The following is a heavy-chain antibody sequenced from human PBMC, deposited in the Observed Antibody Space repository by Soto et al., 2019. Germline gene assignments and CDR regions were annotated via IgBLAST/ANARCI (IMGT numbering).Heavy chain of an antibody. CDR3: ARRWGCGNDFNWCFDL. J-gene: IGHJ2*01. Sequence: QITLKESGPTLVKPTQTLTLTCTFSGFSLRSSAVGVGWIRQPPGKALEWLALIYWDDDKRYSPSLKSRLTITKDTSKTQVVLTMTNMDPVDTATYYCARRWGCGNDFNWCFDLWGRGTLVTVSS. CDR1: GFSLRSSAVG. V-gene: IGHV2-5*02. D-gene: IGHD3-3*01. CDR2: IYWDDDK.